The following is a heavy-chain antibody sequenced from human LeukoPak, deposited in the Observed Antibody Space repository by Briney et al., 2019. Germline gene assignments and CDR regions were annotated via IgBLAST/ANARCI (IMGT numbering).Heavy chain of an antibody. D-gene: IGHD4-17*01. Sequence: GASVKVSCKASGYTFTGYYMHWVRQAPGQGLEWMGRINPNNGGTNYAQKFEGRVTMIRDTPISTVYMELSRLRSDDTAVYYCARDSDYGDYAFDIWGQGTMVTVSS. CDR3: ARDSDYGDYAFDI. V-gene: IGHV1-2*06. CDR2: INPNNGGT. J-gene: IGHJ3*02. CDR1: GYTFTGYY.